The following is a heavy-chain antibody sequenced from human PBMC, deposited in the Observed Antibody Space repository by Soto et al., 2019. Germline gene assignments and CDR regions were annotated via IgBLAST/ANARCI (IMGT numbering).Heavy chain of an antibody. V-gene: IGHV1-24*01. CDR2: FDPEDGET. CDR3: AKAIRGGDYRGGFDY. D-gene: IGHD4-17*01. CDR1: GYTLTELS. Sequence: GASVKVSCKVSGYTLTELSMHWVRQAPGKGLEWMGRFDPEDGETIYAQKFQGRVTMTEDTSTDTAYMELSSLRSEDTAVYYCAKAIRGGDYRGGFDYWGQGTLVTVS. J-gene: IGHJ4*02.